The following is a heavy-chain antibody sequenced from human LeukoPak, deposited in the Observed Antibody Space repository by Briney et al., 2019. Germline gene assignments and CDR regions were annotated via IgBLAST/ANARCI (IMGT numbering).Heavy chain of an antibody. CDR3: ARVRTPWSTPGPIDY. Sequence: GGSLRLSCAASGFTFSGYAMHWVRQAPGKGLEWVAVISYDGSNKYYADSVKGRFTISRDNSKNTLYLQMNSLRAEDTAVYYCARVRTPWSTPGPIDYWGQGTLVTVSS. V-gene: IGHV3-30-3*01. D-gene: IGHD2-2*01. J-gene: IGHJ4*02. CDR2: ISYDGSNK. CDR1: GFTFSGYA.